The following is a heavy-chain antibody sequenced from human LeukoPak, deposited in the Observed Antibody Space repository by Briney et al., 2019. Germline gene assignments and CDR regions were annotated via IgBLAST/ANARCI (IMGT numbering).Heavy chain of an antibody. CDR3: AKVLVGATKVPTYFDY. V-gene: IGHV3-30*02. J-gene: IGHJ4*02. CDR1: GFTSSSYG. D-gene: IGHD1-26*01. CDR2: IRYDGSNK. Sequence: GGSLHLSCAASGFTSSSYGMHWVRQAPGKGLEWVEFIRYDGSNKYYANSVKGRFTISRDNSKNTLYLQMNSLRAEDTAVYYCAKVLVGATKVPTYFDYWGQGTLVTVSS.